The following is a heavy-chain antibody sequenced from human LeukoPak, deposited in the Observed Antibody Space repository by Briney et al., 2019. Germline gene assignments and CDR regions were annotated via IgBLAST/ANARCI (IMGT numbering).Heavy chain of an antibody. CDR2: IYHSGST. V-gene: IGHV4-30-2*01. Sequence: SETLSLTCAVSGGSISSGGYSWSWIRQPPGKGLEWIGYIYHSGSTYYNPSLKSRVTISVDRSKNQFSLKLSSVTAADTAVCYCARASDGDCRGGSCFLDYWGQGTLVTVSS. J-gene: IGHJ4*02. CDR1: GGSISSGGYS. CDR3: ARASDGDCRGGSCFLDY. D-gene: IGHD2-15*01.